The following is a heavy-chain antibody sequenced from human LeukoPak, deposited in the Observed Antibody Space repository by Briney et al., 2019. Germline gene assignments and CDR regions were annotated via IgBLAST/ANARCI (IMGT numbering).Heavy chain of an antibody. D-gene: IGHD1-14*01. CDR1: GYTFTNSD. CDR2: VNPNSGNT. V-gene: IGHV1-8*01. Sequence: ASVKVSRKASGYTFTNSDINWVRQATGQGPEWMGWVNPNSGNTGYAQKFQGRLTMTTDTSISTAYMELTSLTSEDTAVYYCVRRGTPPDYWGQGTLVTVSS. J-gene: IGHJ4*02. CDR3: VRRGTPPDY.